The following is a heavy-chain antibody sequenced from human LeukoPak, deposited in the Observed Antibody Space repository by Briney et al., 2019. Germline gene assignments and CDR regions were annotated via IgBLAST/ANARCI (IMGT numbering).Heavy chain of an antibody. Sequence: PSETLSLTCTVSGGSISSYYWSWIRQPPGKGLEWIGYIYTSGSTNYNPSLKSRVTISVDTSKNQFSLKLISVTAADTAVYYCARCNPYFDYWGQGTLVTVSS. CDR2: IYTSGST. J-gene: IGHJ4*02. CDR1: GGSISSYY. CDR3: ARCNPYFDY. V-gene: IGHV4-4*09. D-gene: IGHD1-14*01.